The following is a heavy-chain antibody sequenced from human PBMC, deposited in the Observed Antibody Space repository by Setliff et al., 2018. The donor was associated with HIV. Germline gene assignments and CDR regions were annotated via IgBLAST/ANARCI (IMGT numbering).Heavy chain of an antibody. CDR1: GDSFNTSW. D-gene: IGHD3-3*01. Sequence: GESLKISCKGSGDSFNTSWIGWVRQMPGKGLEWMGIIFPGDSDTKYSPSFQGQVTISADKSISTAYLQWSSLKASDSAMYYCASWPDFWSGYPNYYYYMDVWGKGTTVTSP. V-gene: IGHV5-51*01. CDR3: ASWPDFWSGYPNYYYYMDV. J-gene: IGHJ6*03. CDR2: IFPGDSDT.